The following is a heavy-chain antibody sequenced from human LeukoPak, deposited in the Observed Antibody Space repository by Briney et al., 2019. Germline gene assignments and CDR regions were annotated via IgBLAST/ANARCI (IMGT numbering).Heavy chain of an antibody. Sequence: PGGSLRLSCAASGFTFSSYGMHWVRQAPGKGLEWVAVISYDGSNKYYADSVKGRFTISRDNSKNTLYLQMNSLRAEDTAIYYCAKAPGSGYPRDAFDIWGQGTMVTVSS. CDR1: GFTFSSYG. D-gene: IGHD3-22*01. CDR3: AKAPGSGYPRDAFDI. CDR2: ISYDGSNK. J-gene: IGHJ3*02. V-gene: IGHV3-30*18.